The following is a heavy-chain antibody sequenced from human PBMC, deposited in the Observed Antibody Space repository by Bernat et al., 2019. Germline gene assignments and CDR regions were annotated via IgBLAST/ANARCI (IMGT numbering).Heavy chain of an antibody. V-gene: IGHV3-33*01. J-gene: IGHJ4*02. CDR3: ASSRVGYDLPKAGDY. CDR2: IWYDGSNK. D-gene: IGHD3-3*01. CDR1: GFTFSSYG. Sequence: QVQLVESGGGVVQPGRSLRLSCAASGFTFSSYGMHWVRQAPGKGLEWVAVIWYDGSNKYYADSVKGRFTISRDNSKNTLYLQMNSLRAEDTAVYYCASSRVGYDLPKAGDYWGQGTLVTVSS.